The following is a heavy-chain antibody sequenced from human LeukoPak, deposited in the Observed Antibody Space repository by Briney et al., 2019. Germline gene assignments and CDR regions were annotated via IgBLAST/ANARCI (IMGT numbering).Heavy chain of an antibody. CDR2: IYPGDSDT. CDR3: ARGSSSWNQDNWIDP. V-gene: IGHV5-51*03. J-gene: IGHJ5*02. CDR1: GYSFTSYW. Sequence: GESLKISCKSSGYSFTSYWIGWVRQMPGKGLEWMGIIYPGDSDTRYSPSFQGQVTISADKSISTAYLQWSSLKASDTAMYYCARGSSSWNQDNWIDPWGQGALVTVSS. D-gene: IGHD6-13*01.